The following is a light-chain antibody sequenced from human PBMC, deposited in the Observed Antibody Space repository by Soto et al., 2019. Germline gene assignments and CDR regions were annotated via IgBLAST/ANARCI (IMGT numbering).Light chain of an antibody. J-gene: IGKJ5*01. V-gene: IGKV3-11*01. CDR1: QSVSTF. Sequence: EVALTQSPATLSLSPGEGATLSCRASQSVSTFLAWYHQQPGQAPRLLIYDASNRATGIPARFSGSGSGTDFTLSISRLEPEDFAVYFCQQSDKSPPITSGQGTRLAI. CDR3: QQSDKSPPIT. CDR2: DAS.